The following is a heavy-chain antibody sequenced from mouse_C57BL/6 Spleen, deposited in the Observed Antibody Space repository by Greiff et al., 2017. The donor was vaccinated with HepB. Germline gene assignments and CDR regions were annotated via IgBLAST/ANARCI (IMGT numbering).Heavy chain of an antibody. D-gene: IGHD1-1*01. CDR2: IYPGGGYT. Sequence: QVQLQQSGAELVRPGTSVKMSCKASGYTFTNYWIGWAKQRPGHGLEWIGDIYPGGGYTNYNEKFKGKATLTADKSSSTAYMQFSSLTSEDSAIYYCARSVTTVGGYFDVWGTGTTVTVSS. CDR1: GYTFTNYW. J-gene: IGHJ1*03. CDR3: ARSVTTVGGYFDV. V-gene: IGHV1-63*01.